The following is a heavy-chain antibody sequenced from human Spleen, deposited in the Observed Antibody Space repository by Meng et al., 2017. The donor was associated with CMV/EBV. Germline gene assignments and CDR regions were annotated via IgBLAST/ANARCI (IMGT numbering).Heavy chain of an antibody. CDR2: IWYDGSNK. CDR1: GFTFSSYG. D-gene: IGHD2-8*01. CDR3: ARRDAIYYFYVMDL. J-gene: IGHJ6*02. V-gene: IGHV3-33*01. Sequence: GESLKISCAASGFTFSSYGMHWVRQAPGKGLEWVAVIWYDGSNKYYADSVKGRFTISRDNSKNTLYLQMNSLRAEDTAVYYCARRDAIYYFYVMDLWGQGTTVTVSS.